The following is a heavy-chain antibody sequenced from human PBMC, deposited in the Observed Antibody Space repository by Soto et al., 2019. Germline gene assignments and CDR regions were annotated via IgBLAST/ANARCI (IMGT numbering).Heavy chain of an antibody. CDR1: GFTFSSYA. V-gene: IGHV3-30-3*01. Sequence: QSGGSLRLSCAVSGFTFSSYAMHWVRQAPGKGLEWVAVISYDGSNKYYADSVKGRFTISRDNSKNTLYLQMNSLRAEDTAVYYCARDPHYDFWSGYYRSGGYGMDVWGQGTTVTVSS. J-gene: IGHJ6*02. CDR2: ISYDGSNK. CDR3: ARDPHYDFWSGYYRSGGYGMDV. D-gene: IGHD3-3*01.